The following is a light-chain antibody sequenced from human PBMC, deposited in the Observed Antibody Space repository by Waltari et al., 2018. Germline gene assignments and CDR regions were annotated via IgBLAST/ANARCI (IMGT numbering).Light chain of an antibody. V-gene: IGKV4-1*01. CDR3: QQYYSTPLT. CDR2: WAS. Sequence: DIVMTQSPESLAVSLGERVTINCKSSESVLYSSNNKNHLAWYQQKPGQPPKLFLYWASTRESGVPDRFSGSGSETDFTLTVTSLQAEDVAVYYCQQYYSTPLTFGGGTKVEI. CDR1: ESVLYSSNNKNH. J-gene: IGKJ4*01.